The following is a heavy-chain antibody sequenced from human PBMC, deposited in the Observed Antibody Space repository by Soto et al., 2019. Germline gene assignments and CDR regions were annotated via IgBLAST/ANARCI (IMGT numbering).Heavy chain of an antibody. Sequence: GGSLRLSCTASGFTFGDYAMSRFRQAPGKGLEWVGFIRSKAYGGTTEYAASVKGRFTISRDDSKSIAYLQMNSLKTEDTAVYYCTRWEPLPKWLRYFDYWGQGTLVTVSS. CDR3: TRWEPLPKWLRYFDY. V-gene: IGHV3-49*03. D-gene: IGHD5-12*01. CDR2: IRSKAYGGTT. CDR1: GFTFGDYA. J-gene: IGHJ4*02.